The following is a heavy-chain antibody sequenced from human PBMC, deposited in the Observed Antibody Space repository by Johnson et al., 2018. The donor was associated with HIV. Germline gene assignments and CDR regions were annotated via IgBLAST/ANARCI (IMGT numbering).Heavy chain of an antibody. J-gene: IGHJ3*02. Sequence: MLLVESGGGLVQPGGSLRLSCAASGFTFSSYAMHWVRQAPGKGLEYVSAISSNGGSTYYANSVKGRFTISRDNSKNTLFLQMGSLRAEDMAVYYCATSTVSERSSWYHLEMAFDIWGQGTMVTVSS. CDR1: GFTFSSYA. V-gene: IGHV3-64*01. CDR3: ATSTVSERSSWYHLEMAFDI. CDR2: ISSNGGST. D-gene: IGHD6-13*01.